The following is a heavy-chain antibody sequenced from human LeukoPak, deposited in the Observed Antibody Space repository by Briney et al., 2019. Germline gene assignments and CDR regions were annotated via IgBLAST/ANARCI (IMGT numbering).Heavy chain of an antibody. V-gene: IGHV3-30*03. CDR1: GFTFSSYG. CDR3: ARGVYSYGPGGY. D-gene: IGHD5-18*01. Sequence: SGGSLRLSCAASGFTFSSYGMHWVRQAPGKGLEWVAVISYDGSNKYYADSVKGRFTISRDNSKNTLYLQMNSLRAEDTAVYYCARGVYSYGPGGYWGQGTLVTVSS. J-gene: IGHJ4*02. CDR2: ISYDGSNK.